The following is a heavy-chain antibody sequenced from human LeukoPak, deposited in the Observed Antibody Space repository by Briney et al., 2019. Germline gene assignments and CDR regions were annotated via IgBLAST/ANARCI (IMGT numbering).Heavy chain of an antibody. CDR3: ARGIAVAGTGYYGMDV. V-gene: IGHV4-4*07. CDR1: GGSISIYY. CDR2: IYTSGNT. D-gene: IGHD6-19*01. Sequence: SETLSLTCTVSGGSISIYYWSWIRQPAGKGLEWIGRIYTSGNTNYNPSLKSRVTMSVDTSKNQFSLKLSSVTAEDTAVYYCARGIAVAGTGYYGMDVWGQGTTVTVSS. J-gene: IGHJ6*02.